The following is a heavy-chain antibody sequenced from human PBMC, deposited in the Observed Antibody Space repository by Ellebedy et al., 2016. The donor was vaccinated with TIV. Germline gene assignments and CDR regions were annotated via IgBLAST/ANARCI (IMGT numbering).Heavy chain of an antibody. Sequence: GESLKISCAASVFTFSSNWMHSVRQAPGKGLVWVSRINSDGSSTSYTDSVKGRFTISRDNSKNTLYLQMNSLRAEDTAVYYCAKYYYDSSGYYYGINVWGQGTTVTVSS. CDR3: AKYYYDSSGYYYGINV. CDR2: INSDGSST. V-gene: IGHV3-74*01. D-gene: IGHD3-22*01. CDR1: VFTFSSNW. J-gene: IGHJ6*02.